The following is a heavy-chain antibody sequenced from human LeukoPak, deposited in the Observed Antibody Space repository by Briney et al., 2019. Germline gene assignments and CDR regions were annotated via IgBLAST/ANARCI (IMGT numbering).Heavy chain of an antibody. V-gene: IGHV1-18*04. CDR3: ARTSGSWEYYYYGMDV. Sequence: AAVKVSCKASGYTFTSYGISWVRQAPGQGLEWMGWISAYNGNTNYAQKLQGRVTMTTDTSTSTAYMELRSLRSDDTAVYYCARTSGSWEYYYYGMDVWGKGTTVTVSS. D-gene: IGHD6-13*01. CDR2: ISAYNGNT. CDR1: GYTFTSYG. J-gene: IGHJ6*04.